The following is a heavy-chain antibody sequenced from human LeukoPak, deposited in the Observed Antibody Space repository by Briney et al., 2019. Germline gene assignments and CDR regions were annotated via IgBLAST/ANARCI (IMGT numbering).Heavy chain of an antibody. J-gene: IGHJ2*01. CDR1: GISLSSLW. Sequence: GGSLRLSCAASGISLSSLWMSWFRQAPGKGLEWVADIRQDGSDEHYVASVKGRFTISRDSTSLFLQMNSLRAEDTAIYYCAGGQGWHFDLWGRGTLITVSS. CDR2: IRQDGSDE. D-gene: IGHD2-15*01. V-gene: IGHV3-7*01. CDR3: AGGQGWHFDL.